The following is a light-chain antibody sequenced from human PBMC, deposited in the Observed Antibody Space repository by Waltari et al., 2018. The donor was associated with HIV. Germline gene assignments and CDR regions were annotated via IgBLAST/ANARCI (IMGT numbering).Light chain of an antibody. V-gene: IGLV2-23*02. CDR1: ISDVGYYNS. J-gene: IGLJ1*01. CDR2: YVT. CDR3: CSYAGSSIYYV. Sequence: QSALTQPASVSGSPRQSLTISCTGTISDVGYYNSVPWYHQYPRNAPKPMIYYVTKPPSGVSNRFSGSKSGNTASLTISGLQAEDEADYYCCSYAGSSIYYVFGTGTKVTVL.